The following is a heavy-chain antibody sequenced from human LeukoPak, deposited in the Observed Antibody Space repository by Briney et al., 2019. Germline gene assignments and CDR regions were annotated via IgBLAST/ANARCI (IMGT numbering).Heavy chain of an antibody. CDR3: ARRCSGGSCPEAEFDY. CDR1: GGTFISYA. D-gene: IGHD2-15*01. J-gene: IGHJ4*02. Sequence: ASVKVSCKASGGTFISYAISWVRQAPGQGLEWMGRIIPILGIANYAQKFQGRVTITADKSTSTAYMELSSLRSEDTAVYYCARRCSGGSCPEAEFDYWGQGTLVTVSS. V-gene: IGHV1-69*04. CDR2: IIPILGIA.